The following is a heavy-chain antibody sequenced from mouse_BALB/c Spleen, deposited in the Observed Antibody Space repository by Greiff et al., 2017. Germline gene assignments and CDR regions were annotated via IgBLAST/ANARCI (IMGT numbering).Heavy chain of an antibody. CDR3: ARRGNGNYYAMDY. J-gene: IGHJ4*01. CDR2: IDPFNGGT. D-gene: IGHD2-1*01. CDR1: GYSFTSYY. V-gene: IGHV1S135*01. Sequence: EVKLMESGPELMKPGASVKISCKASGYSFTSYYMHWVKQSHGKSLEWIGYIDPFNGGTSYNQKFKGKATLTVDKSSSTAYMHLSSLTSEDSAVYYCARRGNGNYYAMDYWGQGTSVTVSS.